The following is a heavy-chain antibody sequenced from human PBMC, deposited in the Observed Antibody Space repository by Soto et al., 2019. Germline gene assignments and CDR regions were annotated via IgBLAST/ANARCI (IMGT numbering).Heavy chain of an antibody. V-gene: IGHV4-59*11. Sequence: QVQLQESGPGLVKPSETLSLTCSVSGGSISNHNWSWIRQPPGKGLEWIGCIYYNGNTNYNPSLKSRVTMSVDTSRNQISLKLTTVTAADTAVYYCTRANWYSEYWGQGTLVTVSS. CDR3: TRANWYSEY. D-gene: IGHD7-27*01. J-gene: IGHJ4*02. CDR2: IYYNGNT. CDR1: GGSISNHN.